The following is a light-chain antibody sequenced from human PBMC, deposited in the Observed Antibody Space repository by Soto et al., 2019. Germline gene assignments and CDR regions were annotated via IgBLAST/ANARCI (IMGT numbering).Light chain of an antibody. CDR3: SSYTSSSTYV. CDR2: EVS. J-gene: IGLJ1*01. V-gene: IGLV2-18*02. CDR1: SSDVGSYNR. Sequence: QSALTQPPSVSGPPGQSVAISCTGTSSDVGSYNRVSWYQQPPGTAPKLLIYEVSDRPSGVPDRFSGSKSGNMASLTISGLQAEDEADYYCSSYTSSSTYVFGTGTKVTVL.